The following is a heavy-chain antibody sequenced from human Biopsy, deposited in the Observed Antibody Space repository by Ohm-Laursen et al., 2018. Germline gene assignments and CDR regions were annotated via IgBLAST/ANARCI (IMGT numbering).Heavy chain of an antibody. CDR3: VRGVDYYDPYHYYALDV. D-gene: IGHD3-22*01. CDR1: GKTFSDYY. V-gene: IGHV4-34*01. Sequence: GTLSLTCEVYGKTFSDYYWSWIRQPPGKGLEWIRQINHSGRTNYNPSLKSRVTISVDTSKNQFSLKVGSVTAADTAVYYCVRGVDYYDPYHYYALDVWGQGTTVTVSS. J-gene: IGHJ6*02. CDR2: INHSGRT.